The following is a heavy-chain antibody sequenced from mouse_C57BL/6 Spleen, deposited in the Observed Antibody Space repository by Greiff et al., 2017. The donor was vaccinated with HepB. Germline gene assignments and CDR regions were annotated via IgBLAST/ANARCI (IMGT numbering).Heavy chain of an antibody. CDR1: GFTFSSYG. J-gene: IGHJ3*01. V-gene: IGHV5-6*02. D-gene: IGHD1-1*01. CDR2: ISSGGSYT. CDR3: ARHSDGSSYGGFAY. Sequence: DVKLVESGGDLVKPGGSLKLSCAASGFTFSSYGMSWVRQTPDKRLEWVATISSGGSYTYYPDSVKGRFTISRDNAKNTLYLQMSSLKSEDTAMYYCARHSDGSSYGGFAYWGQGTLVTVSA.